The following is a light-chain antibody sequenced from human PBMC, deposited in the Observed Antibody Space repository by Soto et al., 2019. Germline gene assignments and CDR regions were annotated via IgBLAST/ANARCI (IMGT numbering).Light chain of an antibody. Sequence: QSALTQPASVSGSPGQSITISCTGTSSDVGNYNLVSWYQQHPGKAPKLMIYEVSKRPSGVSNRFSGSKSGNTASLTISGLEAEDDADYYCCSYAGRPYVFGGGTKLTVL. V-gene: IGLV2-23*02. CDR1: SSDVGNYNL. CDR3: CSYAGRPYV. J-gene: IGLJ1*01. CDR2: EVS.